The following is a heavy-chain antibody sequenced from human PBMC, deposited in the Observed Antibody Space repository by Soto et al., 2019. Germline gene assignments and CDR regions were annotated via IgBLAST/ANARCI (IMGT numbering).Heavy chain of an antibody. J-gene: IGHJ5*02. CDR3: ARASSAVAGTLDWFDP. D-gene: IGHD6-19*01. Sequence: EVQLVESGGGLVKPGGSLRLSCAASGFTFSSYSMNWVRQAPGKGLEWVSSISSSSSYIYYADSVKGRFTISRDNAKNSLYLQMNSLRAEDTAVYYCARASSAVAGTLDWFDPWGQGTLVTVSS. CDR2: ISSSSSYI. V-gene: IGHV3-21*01. CDR1: GFTFSSYS.